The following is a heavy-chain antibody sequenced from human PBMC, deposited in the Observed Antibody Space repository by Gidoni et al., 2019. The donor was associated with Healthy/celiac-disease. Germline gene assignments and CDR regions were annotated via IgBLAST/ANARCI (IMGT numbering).Heavy chain of an antibody. CDR3: ARSYYYCDSSGYYFLLDY. CDR2: IYYSGST. V-gene: IGHV4-59*01. Sequence: QVQLQESGPGLVKPSETLSLTCTVSGGSISSYYWSWIRQPPGMGLEWIVYIYYSGSTNYNPSLKSRVTISVDTSKNQFSLKLSSVAAANTAVYYCARSYYYCDSSGYYFLLDYWGQGTLVTVSS. CDR1: GGSISSYY. J-gene: IGHJ4*02. D-gene: IGHD3-22*01.